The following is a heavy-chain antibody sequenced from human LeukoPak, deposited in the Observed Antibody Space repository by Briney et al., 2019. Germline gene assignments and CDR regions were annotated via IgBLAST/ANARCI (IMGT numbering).Heavy chain of an antibody. J-gene: IGHJ4*02. V-gene: IGHV4-34*01. D-gene: IGHD5-18*01. CDR2: INHSGST. CDR1: GGSFSGYY. Sequence: KPSETLSLTCAVYGGSFSGYYWSWIRQPPGKGLEWIGEINHSGSTNYNPSLKSRVTISVDTSKNQFSLKLSSVTAADTAVYYCARGFRRYSYGYYGSSFDYWGQGTLVTVSS. CDR3: ARGFRRYSYGYYGSSFDY.